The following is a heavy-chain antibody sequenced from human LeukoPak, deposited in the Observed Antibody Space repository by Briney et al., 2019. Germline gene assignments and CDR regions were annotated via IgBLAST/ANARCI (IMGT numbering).Heavy chain of an antibody. Sequence: PSETLSLTCTVSGGSISSYYWSWIRQPPGKGLEWIGYIYYSGSTNYNPSLKSRVTISIDTSKNQFSLKLSSVTAADTAVYYCARLSKAALSSPDYWGQGTLVTVSS. V-gene: IGHV4-59*01. D-gene: IGHD6-6*01. J-gene: IGHJ4*02. CDR2: IYYSGST. CDR3: ARLSKAALSSPDY. CDR1: GGSISSYY.